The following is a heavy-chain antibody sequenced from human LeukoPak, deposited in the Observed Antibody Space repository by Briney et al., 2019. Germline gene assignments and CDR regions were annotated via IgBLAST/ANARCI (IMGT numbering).Heavy chain of an antibody. V-gene: IGHV1-18*01. CDR1: GYTFTSYG. CDR2: ISAYDGNT. D-gene: IGHD2-2*01. CDR3: ARDFRDCSSTSCHPWFDP. Sequence: ASVKVSCKASGYTFTSYGISWVRQAPGQGLEWMGWISAYDGNTNYAQKLQGRVTMTTDKSTSTAYMELRSLRSDDTALYYCARDFRDCSSTSCHPWFDPWGQGTLVTVSS. J-gene: IGHJ5*02.